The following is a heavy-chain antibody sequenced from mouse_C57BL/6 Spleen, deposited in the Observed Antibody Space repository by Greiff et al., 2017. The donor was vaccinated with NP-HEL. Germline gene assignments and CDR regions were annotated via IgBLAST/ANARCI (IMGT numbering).Heavy chain of an antibody. CDR2: IDPSESET. V-gene: IGHV1-52*01. D-gene: IGHD2-4*01. CDR1: GYTFTSYW. Sequence: VQLQQPGAELVRPGSSVKLSCKASGYTFTSYWMHWVKQRPIQGLEWIGNIDPSESETHYNQKFKDKATLTVDKSSSTAYMQLSSLTSEDSAVYYCASIYYDYDRYFDVWGTGTTVTVSS. CDR3: ASIYYDYDRYFDV. J-gene: IGHJ1*03.